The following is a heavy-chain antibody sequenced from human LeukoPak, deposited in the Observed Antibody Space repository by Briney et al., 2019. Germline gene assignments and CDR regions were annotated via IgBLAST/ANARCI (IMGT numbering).Heavy chain of an antibody. CDR2: ICYSGTT. J-gene: IGHJ5*02. D-gene: IGHD1-14*01. V-gene: IGHV4-59*01. Sequence: SETLSLNCPVSGGSISSSCWSWIRQLPGKGLEWIGYICYSGTTNYNPSLKSRVTISVDTSKNQFSLKLNSVTAADTAMYYCATSESGPINHWGQGALVTVSS. CDR1: GGSISSSC. CDR3: ATSESGPINH.